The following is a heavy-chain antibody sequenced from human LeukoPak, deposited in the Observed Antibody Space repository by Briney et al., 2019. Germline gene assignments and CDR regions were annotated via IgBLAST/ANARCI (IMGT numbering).Heavy chain of an antibody. CDR3: ARHVTGTTYYFDY. CDR1: GGSISSYY. Sequence: SETLSLTCTVSGGSISSYYWSWIRQPPGKGLEWIGYIYTSGSTNYNPSLKSRVTISVDTSKNQFSLKLSSVTAADTAVYYCARHVTGTTYYFDYWGQGTLVTVSS. D-gene: IGHD1-7*01. V-gene: IGHV4-4*09. CDR2: IYTSGST. J-gene: IGHJ4*02.